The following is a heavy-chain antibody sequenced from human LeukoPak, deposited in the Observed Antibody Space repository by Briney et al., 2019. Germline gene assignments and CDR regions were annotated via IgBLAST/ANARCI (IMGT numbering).Heavy chain of an antibody. V-gene: IGHV3-7*04. Sequence: GGSLRLSCAASGFTFSSYWMSWVRQAPGKGLEWVAHIKSDGSEKYYVDSVKSRFTISRDNAKTSLYLPMNSLRAEDTAVYYCARNSRYSFDIWGQGTMVTVSS. CDR3: ARNSRYSFDI. J-gene: IGHJ3*02. CDR2: IKSDGSEK. D-gene: IGHD4-11*01. CDR1: GFTFSSYW.